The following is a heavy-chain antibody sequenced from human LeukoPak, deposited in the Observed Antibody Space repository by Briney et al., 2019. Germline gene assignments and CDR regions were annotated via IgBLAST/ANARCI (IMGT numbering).Heavy chain of an antibody. CDR3: ARDRYSYGDFDF. CDR1: GGTFSSYA. D-gene: IGHD5-18*01. V-gene: IGHV1-69*13. Sequence: EASVKVSCKASGGTFSSYAISWVRQAPGQGLEWMGGIIPIFGTANYAQKFQGRVTITADESTSTAYMELSSLRSEDTAVYYCARDRYSYGDFDFWGQGTLVTVSS. J-gene: IGHJ4*02. CDR2: IIPIFGTA.